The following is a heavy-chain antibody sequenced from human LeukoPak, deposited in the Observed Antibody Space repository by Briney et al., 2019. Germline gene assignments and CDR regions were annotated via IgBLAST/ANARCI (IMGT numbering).Heavy chain of an antibody. V-gene: IGHV3-66*01. CDR2: IYSGGST. CDR1: GFTFSSYW. J-gene: IGHJ6*02. D-gene: IGHD3-16*01. CDR3: ARLQWGVGLDV. Sequence: GGSLRLSCAASGFTFSSYWMSWVRQAPGKGLGWVSVIYSGGSTFYADSVKGRFTISRDNSKNTLYLQMNSLRAEDTAVYYCARLQWGVGLDVWGQGTTVTVSS.